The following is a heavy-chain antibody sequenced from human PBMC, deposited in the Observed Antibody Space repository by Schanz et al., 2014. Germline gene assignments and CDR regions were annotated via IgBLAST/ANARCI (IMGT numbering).Heavy chain of an antibody. V-gene: IGHV3-53*01. CDR1: GFTVNTHY. J-gene: IGHJ3*02. CDR3: AKCIGWYGRCAFDI. Sequence: EVQLVESGGGLIQPGGSLRLSCAVSGFTVNTHYMSWVRQAPGKGLEWISSMYINSGSTQYADSVKGRFTISRDNSKNTLYLQMNSLIAEDTAVYYCAKCIGWYGRCAFDIWGQGTMVTVSS. D-gene: IGHD6-19*01. CDR2: MYINSGST.